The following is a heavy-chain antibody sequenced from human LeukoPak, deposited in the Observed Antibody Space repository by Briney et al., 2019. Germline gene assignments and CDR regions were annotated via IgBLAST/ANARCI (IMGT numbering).Heavy chain of an antibody. V-gene: IGHV1-18*01. J-gene: IGHJ6*03. CDR3: ARDRDDSVYDFWSGHYKYYYMDV. D-gene: IGHD3-3*01. CDR1: GYILTIYC. CDR2: ISAYCGNT. Sequence: GAAVNVSCKSSGYILTIYCMNGVRQARGRGREGVGWISAYCGNTNYAEKLQGRVSMTTDRSTSTGYMEVRSLRSDDQGVYYCARDRDDSVYDFWSGHYKYYYMDVWGKGTTVTVTS.